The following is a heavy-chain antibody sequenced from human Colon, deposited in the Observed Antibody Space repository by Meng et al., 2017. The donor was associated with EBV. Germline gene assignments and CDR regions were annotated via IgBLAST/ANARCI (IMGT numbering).Heavy chain of an antibody. Sequence: QVQLQGSGPGLVKPSGTLSLTCGFSGVSISSNIRWTWVRQPPGKGLEWIGDIDDSGSTNYNPSLNSRISISLDKSKNHFSLKVNSVTAADTAVYYCARGKQDAWELLAYWGQGALVTVSS. J-gene: IGHJ4*02. CDR3: ARGKQDAWELLAY. CDR2: IDDSGST. V-gene: IGHV4-4*02. D-gene: IGHD1-26*01. CDR1: GVSISSNIR.